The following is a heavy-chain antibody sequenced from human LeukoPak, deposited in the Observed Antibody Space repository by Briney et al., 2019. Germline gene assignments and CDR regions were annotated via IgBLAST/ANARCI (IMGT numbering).Heavy chain of an antibody. CDR2: IRPSGDNT. Sequence: PGGSLRLSCAASGFTFSSYDMTWVRQAPGRGLEWVSSIRPSGDNTCYGDSVKGRFTISRDNSKNTVYLQMNNMRVDDTAVYYCARVAGWHLFDPWGQGTLVTVSS. CDR3: ARVAGWHLFDP. J-gene: IGHJ5*02. CDR1: GFTFSSYD. D-gene: IGHD6-19*01. V-gene: IGHV3-23*01.